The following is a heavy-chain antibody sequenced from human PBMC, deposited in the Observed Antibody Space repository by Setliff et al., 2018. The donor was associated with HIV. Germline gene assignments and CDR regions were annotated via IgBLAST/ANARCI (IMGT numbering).Heavy chain of an antibody. CDR1: GFSLSTSGVG. J-gene: IGHJ4*02. CDR3: AHRRVDFGDYEGNFDY. Sequence: SGPTLVNPTQTLTLTCTFSGFSLSTSGVGAGWIRQPPGKALEWLALIYWNDDRRYSPSLESRLSITKDTSKNQVVLTVTNMDPVDTATYYCAHRRVDFGDYEGNFDYWGQGTLVTVSS. V-gene: IGHV2-5*01. D-gene: IGHD4-17*01. CDR2: IYWNDDR.